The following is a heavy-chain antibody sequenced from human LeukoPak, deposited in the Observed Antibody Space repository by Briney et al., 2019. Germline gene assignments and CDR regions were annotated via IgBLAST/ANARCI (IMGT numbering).Heavy chain of an antibody. CDR2: FDPEDGET. V-gene: IGHV1-24*01. CDR1: GYTLTELS. CDR3: ATTFPGIAKYYFDY. D-gene: IGHD6-13*01. J-gene: IGHJ4*02. Sequence: ASVKVSCKVSGYTLTELSMHWVRQAPGKGLEWMGGFDPEDGETIYAQKFQGRVTMTADTSTDTAYMELSILRSEDMAVYYCATTFPGIAKYYFDYWGQGTLVTVSS.